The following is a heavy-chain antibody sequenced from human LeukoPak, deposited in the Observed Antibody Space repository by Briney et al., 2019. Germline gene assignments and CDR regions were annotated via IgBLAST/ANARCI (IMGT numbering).Heavy chain of an antibody. V-gene: IGHV1-2*06. CDR1: GYTFTGYY. Sequence: ASVKVSCKASGYTFTGYYMHWVRQAPGQGLEWMGRINPNSGGTNYAQKFQGRVTMTRDTSISTAHMELSRLRSDDTAVYYCARLATTGTTLGFDYWGQGTLVTVSS. D-gene: IGHD1-1*01. CDR3: ARLATTGTTLGFDY. CDR2: INPNSGGT. J-gene: IGHJ4*02.